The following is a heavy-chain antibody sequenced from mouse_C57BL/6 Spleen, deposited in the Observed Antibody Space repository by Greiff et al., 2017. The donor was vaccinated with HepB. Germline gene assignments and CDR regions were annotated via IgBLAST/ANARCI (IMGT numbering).Heavy chain of an antibody. CDR3: ARSLFITTVVANWYFDV. J-gene: IGHJ1*03. D-gene: IGHD1-1*01. CDR1: GYTFTGYW. CDR2: ILPGSGST. Sequence: VMLVESGAELMKPGASVKLSCKATGYTFTGYWIEWVKQRPGHGLEWIGEILPGSGSTNYNEKFKGKATFTADTSSNTAYMQLSSLTTEDSAIYYCARSLFITTVVANWYFDVWGTGTTVTVSS. V-gene: IGHV1-9*01.